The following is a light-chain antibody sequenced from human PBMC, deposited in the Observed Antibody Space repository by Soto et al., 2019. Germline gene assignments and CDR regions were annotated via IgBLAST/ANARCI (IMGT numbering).Light chain of an antibody. Sequence: QSALTQPRSVSGSPGQSVTIPCTGSSSDVGAYNFVSWYQQHPGKAPKLMISDVSKRPSGVPDRFSGSKSGNTASLTISGLQAEYEADYYCCSYAGNYIFVFGTGTKLTVL. CDR3: CSYAGNYIFV. CDR2: DVS. CDR1: SSDVGAYNF. V-gene: IGLV2-11*01. J-gene: IGLJ1*01.